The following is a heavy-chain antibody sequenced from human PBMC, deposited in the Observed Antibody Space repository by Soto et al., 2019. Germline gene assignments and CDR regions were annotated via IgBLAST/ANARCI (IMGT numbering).Heavy chain of an antibody. J-gene: IGHJ4*02. Sequence: QVQLVQSGAEVKKPGASVKVSCKASGDTFTDYYIHWVRQAPGQGLEWMGTVNPSGGHTTYAQHFLGRMTMTRDTSTSALYMGRTSLTSEDTDVYYCARGGHVVVVTAALDYWGQGTLVTVSS. CDR2: VNPSGGHT. CDR3: ARGGHVVVVTAALDY. CDR1: GDTFTDYY. D-gene: IGHD2-21*02. V-gene: IGHV1-46*01.